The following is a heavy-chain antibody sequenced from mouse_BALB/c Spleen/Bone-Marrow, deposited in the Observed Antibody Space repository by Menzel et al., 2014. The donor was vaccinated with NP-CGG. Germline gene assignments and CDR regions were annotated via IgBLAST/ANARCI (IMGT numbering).Heavy chain of an antibody. CDR2: IYPGDGET. CDR1: GYPFXSYW. Sequence: VKLMESGAELVRPGSSVKISCKASGYPFXSYWMSWVKQRPGQGLEWIGQIYPGDGETNYNGKFKGNATLTADKSSSAAYMQLISLTSEDSAVYFCARRYGDYWGQGTTLTVSS. J-gene: IGHJ2*01. V-gene: IGHV1-80*01. D-gene: IGHD2-10*02. CDR3: ARRYGDY.